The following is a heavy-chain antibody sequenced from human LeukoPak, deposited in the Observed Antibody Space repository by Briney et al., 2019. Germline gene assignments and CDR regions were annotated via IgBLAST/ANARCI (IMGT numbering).Heavy chain of an antibody. CDR2: IYYSGST. Sequence: SETLSLTCTVSGGSISSYYWSWIRQPPGKGLEWIGYIYYSGSTNYNPSLKSRVTISVDTSKNQFSLKLSSVTAADTAVYYCARFLLYSSSWYYFDYWGQGTLVTVSS. CDR1: GGSISSYY. CDR3: ARFLLYSSSWYYFDY. V-gene: IGHV4-59*12. D-gene: IGHD6-13*01. J-gene: IGHJ4*02.